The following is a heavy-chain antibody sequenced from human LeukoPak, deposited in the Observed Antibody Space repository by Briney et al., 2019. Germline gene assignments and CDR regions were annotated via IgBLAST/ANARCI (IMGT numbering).Heavy chain of an antibody. V-gene: IGHV1-18*01. CDR1: GYTFTSYG. CDR2: ISAYNGNT. CDR3: ARDLYTVRGSSWYCDY. Sequence: ASVKVFCKASGYTFTSYGISWVRQAPGQGLEWMGWISAYNGNTNYAQKLQGRVTMTTDTSTSTAYMELRSPRSDDTAVYYCARDLYTVRGSSWYCDYWGQGTLVTVSS. J-gene: IGHJ4*02. D-gene: IGHD6-13*01.